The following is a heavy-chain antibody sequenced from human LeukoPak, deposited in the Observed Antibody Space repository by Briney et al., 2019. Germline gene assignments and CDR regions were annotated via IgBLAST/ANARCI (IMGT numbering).Heavy chain of an antibody. D-gene: IGHD3-22*01. CDR2: IYSSGSS. V-gene: IGHV4-59*01. Sequence: SETLSLTCTVSGGSLSSYYWSWIRQPPGKGLEWIGYIYSSGSSNYHPSLKSRVTISVDTSKNQFSLKLDAVTAADTAVYYCARGNYYDSRTYYRAFDIWGLGTMVSVSS. CDR1: GGSLSSYY. J-gene: IGHJ3*02. CDR3: ARGNYYDSRTYYRAFDI.